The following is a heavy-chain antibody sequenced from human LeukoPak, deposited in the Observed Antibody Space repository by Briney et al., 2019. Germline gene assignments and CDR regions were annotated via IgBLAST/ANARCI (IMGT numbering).Heavy chain of an antibody. V-gene: IGHV4-61*02. J-gene: IGHJ5*02. D-gene: IGHD6-13*01. Sequence: PSETLSLTCTVSGGSISSGSYYWSWIRQPAGKGLEWIGRIYTSGSTNYNPSPKSRVTISVDTSKNQFSLKLTSVTAADTAVYYCARSAGYSSSWYDFAYGGWFDPWGQGTLVTVSS. CDR2: IYTSGST. CDR3: ARSAGYSSSWYDFAYGGWFDP. CDR1: GGSISSGSYY.